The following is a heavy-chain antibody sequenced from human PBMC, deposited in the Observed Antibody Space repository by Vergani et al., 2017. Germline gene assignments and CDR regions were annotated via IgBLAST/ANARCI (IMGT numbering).Heavy chain of an antibody. V-gene: IGHV3-30*03. CDR2: ISYDGSNK. D-gene: IGHD5-12*01. CDR3: ARDRLDIVATVGGYFDY. J-gene: IGHJ4*02. CDR1: GFTFSSYG. Sequence: QVQLVESGGGVVQPGRSLRLSCAASGFTFSSYGMHWVRQAPGKGLEWVAVISYDGSNKYYADSVKGRFTISRDNSKNTLYLQMNSLRAEDTAVYYCARDRLDIVATVGGYFDYWGQGTLVTVSS.